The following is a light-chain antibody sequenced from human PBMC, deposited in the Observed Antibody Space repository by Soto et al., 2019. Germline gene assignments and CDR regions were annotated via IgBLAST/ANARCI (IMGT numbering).Light chain of an antibody. J-gene: IGKJ2*01. V-gene: IGKV3-20*01. Sequence: EIVLTQSPGTLSLSPGERATLSCRASQRISNSYLAWYQQKPGQAPRLLLYDASSRATGIPDRVSGSGSGTDFTLTISRLEPEDFVVYYCQQYARPSFAFGQGTKVEIK. CDR3: QQYARPSFA. CDR1: QRISNSY. CDR2: DAS.